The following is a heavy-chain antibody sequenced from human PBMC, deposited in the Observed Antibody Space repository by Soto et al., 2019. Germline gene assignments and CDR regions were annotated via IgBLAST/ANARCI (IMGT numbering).Heavy chain of an antibody. J-gene: IGHJ5*02. Sequence: QVQLVQSGAEVKKPGSSVKVSCKASGGTFSNYAITWVRQAPGQGLEWLGRIIPIFGSANYAQTFQGRVTITAEESTTTAYMERSSLRSDDTAVYYCAKDGGKDGYFCNCFDPWGQGTLFTVSS. CDR2: IIPIFGSA. V-gene: IGHV1-69*15. D-gene: IGHD5-12*01. CDR1: GGTFSNYA. CDR3: AKDGGKDGYFCNCFDP.